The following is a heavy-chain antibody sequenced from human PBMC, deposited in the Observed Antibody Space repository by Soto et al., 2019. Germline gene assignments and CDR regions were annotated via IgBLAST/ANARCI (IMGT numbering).Heavy chain of an antibody. CDR3: ARDSPARGSGSYYGDWFDP. D-gene: IGHD3-10*01. Sequence: QVQLQESGPGLVKPSQTLSLTCTVSGGSISSGGYYWSWIRQHPGKGLEWIGYIYYSGSTYYNPSLKSRVTISVDTSKKQFSLKLSSVTAADTAVYYCARDSPARGSGSYYGDWFDPWGQGTLVTVSS. CDR2: IYYSGST. J-gene: IGHJ5*02. CDR1: GGSISSGGYY. V-gene: IGHV4-31*03.